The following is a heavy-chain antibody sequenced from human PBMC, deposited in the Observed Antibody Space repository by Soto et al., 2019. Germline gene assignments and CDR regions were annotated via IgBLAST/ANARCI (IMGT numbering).Heavy chain of an antibody. D-gene: IGHD2-21*01. Sequence: ASVKVSCKASGYTFTSYGISWVRQAPGQGLEWMGWISAYNGNTNYAQKLQGRVTMTTDTSTSTAYMELRSLRSDDTAVYYCASAGLLSSAEYFQHWGQGTLVTVSS. CDR1: GYTFTSYG. J-gene: IGHJ1*01. CDR3: ASAGLLSSAEYFQH. V-gene: IGHV1-18*01. CDR2: ISAYNGNT.